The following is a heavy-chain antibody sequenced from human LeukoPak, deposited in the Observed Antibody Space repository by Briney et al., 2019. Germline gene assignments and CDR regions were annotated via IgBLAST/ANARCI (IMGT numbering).Heavy chain of an antibody. CDR2: IKQDGSEK. Sequence: GGSLRLSCAASGFTFSSYWMSWVRQAPGKGLEWVANIKQDGSEKYYVDSVRGRFIISRDNAKNSLYLQMNSLRAEDTAVYYCARDNSVGKQWLRVWGQGALVTVSS. CDR1: GFTFSSYW. V-gene: IGHV3-7*01. D-gene: IGHD6-19*01. CDR3: ARDNSVGKQWLRV. J-gene: IGHJ4*02.